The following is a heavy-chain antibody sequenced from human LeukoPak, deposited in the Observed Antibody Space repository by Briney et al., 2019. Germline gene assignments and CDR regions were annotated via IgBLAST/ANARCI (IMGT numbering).Heavy chain of an antibody. CDR1: GFTFSSYA. CDR2: IYHSGST. Sequence: SLRLSCAASGFTFSSYAMHWVRQAPGKGLEWLGEIYHSGSTNYNPSLKSRVTISVDKSKNQFSLKLSSVTAADTAVYYCARVSGWYRNFDYWGQGTLVTVSS. J-gene: IGHJ4*02. V-gene: IGHV4-4*02. D-gene: IGHD6-19*01. CDR3: ARVSGWYRNFDY.